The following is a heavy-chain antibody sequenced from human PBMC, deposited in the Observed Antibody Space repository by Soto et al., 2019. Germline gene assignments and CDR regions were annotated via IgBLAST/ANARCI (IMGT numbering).Heavy chain of an antibody. V-gene: IGHV3-23*01. CDR2: ISGSGGST. D-gene: IGHD3-10*01. Sequence: GGSLRLSCAASGFTFSSYAMSWVRQAPGKGLEWVSAISGSGGSTYYADSVKGRFTISRDNSKNTLYLQMNSLRAEDTAVYYCVKDLGFGELFRAEYFQHWGQGTLVTVSS. CDR1: GFTFSSYA. J-gene: IGHJ1*01. CDR3: VKDLGFGELFRAEYFQH.